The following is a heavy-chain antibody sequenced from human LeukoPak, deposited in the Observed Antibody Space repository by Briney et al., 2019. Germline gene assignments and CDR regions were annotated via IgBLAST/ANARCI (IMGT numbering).Heavy chain of an antibody. D-gene: IGHD6-13*01. V-gene: IGHV3-74*01. CDR1: EFTFSNYW. CDR2: IRGDGTTT. J-gene: IGHJ4*02. CDR3: TRGKSLPAAAGTDNFDY. Sequence: GGSLRLSCAASEFTFSNYWMHWVRQAPGKGLVWVSRIRGDGTTTNYAESVKGRFTISRDNAKNTLYLQMNSLRAEDTAVYFCTRGKSLPAAAGTDNFDYWGQGTPVTVSS.